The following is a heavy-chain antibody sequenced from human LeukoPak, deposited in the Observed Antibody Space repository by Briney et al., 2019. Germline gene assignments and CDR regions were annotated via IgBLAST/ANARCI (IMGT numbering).Heavy chain of an antibody. J-gene: IGHJ4*02. V-gene: IGHV4-59*11. D-gene: IGHD5-18*01. CDR2: MYDTVNT. CDR1: GGSISSHY. CDR3: ATIKRGYPYGYFDF. Sequence: KTSETLSLTCTVSGGSISSHYWSWVRQPPGKGLEWIGYMYDTVNTKDNPSLTSRLTLSADTSKNQFSLRLGSVTAADTAVYYCATIKRGYPYGYFDFWGQGILVTVSS.